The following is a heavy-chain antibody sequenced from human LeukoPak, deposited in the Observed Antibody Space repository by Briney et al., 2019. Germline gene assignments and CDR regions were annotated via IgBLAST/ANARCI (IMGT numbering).Heavy chain of an antibody. CDR3: ASGLAVTATTYWYFDL. V-gene: IGHV3-23*01. D-gene: IGHD2-21*02. J-gene: IGHJ2*01. CDR2: ISVSGGET. CDR1: GFTFSSYG. Sequence: GGSLRLSCAPSGFTFSSYGMSWVRHAPGKGMEWVSTISVSGGETNYADSVKGRFTISRDNSKHTLYLQMSSLRAEDTAVYYCASGLAVTATTYWYFDLWGRGTLVTVSS.